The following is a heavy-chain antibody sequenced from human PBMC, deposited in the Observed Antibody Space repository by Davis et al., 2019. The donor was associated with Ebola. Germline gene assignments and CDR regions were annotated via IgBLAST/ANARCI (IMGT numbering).Heavy chain of an antibody. CDR3: AREGGGNFDY. CDR1: GGSISGYY. D-gene: IGHD4-23*01. J-gene: IGHJ4*02. CDR2: VYYSGST. Sequence: SETLSLTCTVSGGSISGYYRCWSRQRLGKGLEWIGYVYYSGSTNYNPSLKSRVTISVDTSKNQFSLKLSSVTAADTAVYYCAREGGGNFDYWGQGTLVTVSS. V-gene: IGHV4-59*01.